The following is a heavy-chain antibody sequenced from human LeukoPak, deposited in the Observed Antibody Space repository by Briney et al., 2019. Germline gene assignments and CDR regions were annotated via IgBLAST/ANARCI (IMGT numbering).Heavy chain of an antibody. CDR1: GGSISSYY. V-gene: IGHV4-59*01. CDR3: ARVITMIAVDLPQPFFDY. Sequence: SETLSLTCTVSGGSISSYYWSWIRQPPGKGLEWIGYIYYSGSTNYNPSLKSRVTISVDTSKNQFSLKLSSVTAADTAVYYCARVITMIAVDLPQPFFDYWGQGALVTVSS. CDR2: IYYSGST. D-gene: IGHD3-22*01. J-gene: IGHJ4*02.